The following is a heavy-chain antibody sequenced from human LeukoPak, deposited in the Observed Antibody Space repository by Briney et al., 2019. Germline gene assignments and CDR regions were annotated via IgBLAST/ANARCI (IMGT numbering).Heavy chain of an antibody. V-gene: IGHV4-34*01. CDR3: AILTRFRSGTRTNYMDV. J-gene: IGHJ6*03. CDR2: INHSGST. CDR1: GGSFSGYY. D-gene: IGHD1-7*01. Sequence: PSETLSLTCAVYGGSFSGYYWSWIRQPPGKGLEWIGEINHSGSTNYNPSLKSRVTISVDTSKNQFSLKLSSVTAADTAVYYCAILTRFRSGTRTNYMDVWGKGTTVTVSS.